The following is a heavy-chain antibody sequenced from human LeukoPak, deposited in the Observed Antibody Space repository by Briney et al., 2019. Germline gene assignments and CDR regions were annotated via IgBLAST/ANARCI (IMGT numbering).Heavy chain of an antibody. CDR2: IYYSGST. CDR1: GGSISSSSYY. D-gene: IGHD3-16*01. V-gene: IGHV4-39*07. Sequence: SETLSLTCTVSGGSISSSSYYWGWIRQPPGKGLEWIGSIYYSGSTYYNPSLKSRVTISVDTSKNQFSLKLSSVTAADTAVYYCARESQGGGGDYWGQGTLVTVSS. J-gene: IGHJ4*02. CDR3: ARESQGGGGDY.